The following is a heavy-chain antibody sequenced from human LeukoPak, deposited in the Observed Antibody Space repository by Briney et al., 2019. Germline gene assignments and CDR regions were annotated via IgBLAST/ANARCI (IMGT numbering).Heavy chain of an antibody. V-gene: IGHV4-39*07. CDR1: GGSISSSSYY. Sequence: WETLSLTCTVSGGSISSSSYYWGWIRQPPGKGLEWIGSIYYSGSTYYNPSLKSRVTISVDTSKDQFSLKLSSVTAADTAVYYCARMAQIPFDYWGQGTLVTVSS. D-gene: IGHD5-24*01. CDR2: IYYSGST. CDR3: ARMAQIPFDY. J-gene: IGHJ4*02.